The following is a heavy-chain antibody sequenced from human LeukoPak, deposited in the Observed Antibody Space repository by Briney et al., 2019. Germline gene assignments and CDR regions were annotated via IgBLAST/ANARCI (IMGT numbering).Heavy chain of an antibody. Sequence: ASVKVSCKASGGTFSSYAISWVRQAPGQGLEWMGIINPSGGSTSYAQKFQGRVTMTRDTSTSTVYMELSSLRSEDTAVYYCAREAPRYSGYVVTLNWFDYWGQGTLVTVSS. CDR2: INPSGGST. D-gene: IGHD5-12*01. J-gene: IGHJ4*02. V-gene: IGHV1-46*01. CDR3: AREAPRYSGYVVTLNWFDY. CDR1: GGTFSSYA.